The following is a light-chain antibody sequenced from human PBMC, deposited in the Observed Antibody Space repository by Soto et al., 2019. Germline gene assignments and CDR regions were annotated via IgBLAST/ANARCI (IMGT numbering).Light chain of an antibody. V-gene: IGLV2-14*01. Sequence: QSVLTQPASVSGSPGQSITITCTGTSSDIGGYDYVSWYQHHPGKAPKVIIYGVTNRPSGVSHRFSGSKSANTASLTISGLRAEDEADYYCTSYTSSSTHVFGTGTKVTVL. CDR2: GVT. J-gene: IGLJ1*01. CDR3: TSYTSSSTHV. CDR1: SSDIGGYDY.